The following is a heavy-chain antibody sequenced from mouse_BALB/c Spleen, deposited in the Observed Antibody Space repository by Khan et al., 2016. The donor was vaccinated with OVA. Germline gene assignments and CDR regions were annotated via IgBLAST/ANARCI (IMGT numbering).Heavy chain of an antibody. CDR3: ARGNWQSYYFDY. CDR1: GYIFTNYV. J-gene: IGHJ2*01. CDR2: INPYNGGT. V-gene: IGHV1S136*01. Sequence: EVQLVESGPELGKPGASVKMSCKPSGYIFTNYVLHWVKQKPGQGLEWIGYINPYNGGTKYNEKFKGKATLASDKSSITAYLELSSLTSEDSAVYYCARGNWQSYYFDYWGQGTTLTLSS. D-gene: IGHD4-1*01.